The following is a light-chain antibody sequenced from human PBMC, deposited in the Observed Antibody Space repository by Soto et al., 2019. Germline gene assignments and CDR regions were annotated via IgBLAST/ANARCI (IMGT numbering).Light chain of an antibody. Sequence: QPVLTQSPSASASLGASVKLTCTLSSGHSNYAIAWHQQQPEKGPRYLMKLNSDGSHRKGDGIPDRFSGSISGAERYLTISSLQSEDEAVYYCQTWGTGIRVLGGGTQLTVL. CDR1: SGHSNYA. CDR3: QTWGTGIRV. CDR2: LNSDGSH. J-gene: IGLJ2*01. V-gene: IGLV4-69*01.